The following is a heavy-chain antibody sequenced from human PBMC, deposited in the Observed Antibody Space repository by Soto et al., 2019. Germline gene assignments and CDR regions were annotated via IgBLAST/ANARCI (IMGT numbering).Heavy chain of an antibody. V-gene: IGHV1-2*04. D-gene: IGHD3-22*01. CDR3: ARPSGYYPYYFDD. Sequence: ASVKVSCKTSGCIFTDYYIHWVRQAPGQGLEWMGWINPNSGGTNYAQKFQDWVTMTRDTSINTAYMEENRLRSDDTAVYYCARPSGYYPYYFDDWGQGTQVTVSS. CDR2: INPNSGGT. J-gene: IGHJ4*02. CDR1: GCIFTDYY.